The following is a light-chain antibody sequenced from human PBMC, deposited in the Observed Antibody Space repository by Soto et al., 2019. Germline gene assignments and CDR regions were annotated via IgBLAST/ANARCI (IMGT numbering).Light chain of an antibody. CDR1: SSDVGGYNY. J-gene: IGLJ2*01. CDR3: CSHAGSYKV. V-gene: IGLV2-11*01. Sequence: QSVLTQPRSVSGSPGQSVTISCTGTSSDVGGYNYVSWYQQHPGKAPKLIIYDVSKRPSGVPDRFSGSKSGNTASLTISGLQAEDEADYYCCSHAGSYKVFGGGTQLTVL. CDR2: DVS.